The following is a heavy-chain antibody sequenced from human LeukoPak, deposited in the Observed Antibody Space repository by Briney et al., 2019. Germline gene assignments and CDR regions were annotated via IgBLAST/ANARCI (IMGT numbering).Heavy chain of an antibody. CDR2: IYSGGST. V-gene: IGHV3-53*05. J-gene: IGHJ4*02. Sequence: GGSLRLSCAASGFTVSSNYMSWVRQAPGKGLEWVSVIYSGGSTYYADSVKGRFTISRDNSKNTLYLQMNSLRAEDTAVYYCAKDQTYYYDSSGYYLGYWGQGTLVTVSS. CDR3: AKDQTYYYDSSGYYLGY. D-gene: IGHD3-22*01. CDR1: GFTVSSNY.